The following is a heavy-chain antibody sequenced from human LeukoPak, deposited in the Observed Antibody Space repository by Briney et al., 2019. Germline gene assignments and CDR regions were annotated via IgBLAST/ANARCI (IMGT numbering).Heavy chain of an antibody. CDR3: ARGNPARYDY. D-gene: IGHD1-14*01. Sequence: PSETLSLTCAVYGGSFSGYYWSWIRQPPGKGLEWIGEINHSGSTNYNPSLKSRVTISVDTSKNQFSLKLRSVTAADTAVYYCARGNPARYDYWGQGTLVTVSS. V-gene: IGHV4-34*01. CDR2: INHSGST. J-gene: IGHJ4*02. CDR1: GGSFSGYY.